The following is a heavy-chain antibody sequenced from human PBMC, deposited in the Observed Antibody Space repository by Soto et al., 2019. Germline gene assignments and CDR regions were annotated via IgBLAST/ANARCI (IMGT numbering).Heavy chain of an antibody. CDR2: FTRSGST. Sequence: GGCLRLSCAASGFTFSNYAMSWVRQAPGKGLEWVSTFTRSGSTLYAESVRGRFTISRDNSKNTLFLQMNNVRAEDTAIYYCAREYAPGSPNYDYWGLGTLVTVSS. CDR3: AREYAPGSPNYDY. CDR1: GFTFSNYA. J-gene: IGHJ4*02. D-gene: IGHD3-10*01. V-gene: IGHV3-23*01.